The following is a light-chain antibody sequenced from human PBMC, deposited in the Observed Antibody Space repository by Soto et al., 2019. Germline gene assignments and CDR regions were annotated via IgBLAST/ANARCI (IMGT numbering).Light chain of an antibody. CDR1: QNIYNY. CDR3: QQTHSTPVT. J-gene: IGKJ5*01. Sequence: DIQMTQSPSSLSASVGDIVTVTCRTSQNIYNYLNWYQQKTGKXPKLLIYAASSVQSGVPLRFSGSGSGTDLTITISSLQPEDGATDYCQQTHSTPVTFGQGTRLEIK. CDR2: AAS. V-gene: IGKV1-39*01.